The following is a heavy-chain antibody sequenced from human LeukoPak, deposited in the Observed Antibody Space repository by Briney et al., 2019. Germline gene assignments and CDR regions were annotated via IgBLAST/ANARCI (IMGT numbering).Heavy chain of an antibody. CDR3: ARIESIAAAHDFDY. CDR1: GYTFTGYF. CDR2: INPNTGGT. Sequence: ASVKVSCKASGYTFTGYFVHWVRQAPGQGLQWMGWINPNTGGTNYAQKFQGRVTMTRDTSISTAYMELSRLRSDDTAVYYCARIESIAAAHDFDYWGQGTLVTVSS. D-gene: IGHD6-13*01. V-gene: IGHV1-2*02. J-gene: IGHJ4*02.